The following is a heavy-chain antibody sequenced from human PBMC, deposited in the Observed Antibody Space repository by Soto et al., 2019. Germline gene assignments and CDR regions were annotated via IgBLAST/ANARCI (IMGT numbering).Heavy chain of an antibody. V-gene: IGHV3-23*01. D-gene: IGHD2-2*01. J-gene: IGHJ4*02. CDR2: ISGSGGST. CDR3: AKVAVVVPAAKNLGSDFDY. CDR1: GFTFSSYA. Sequence: GGSLRLSCAASGFTFSSYAMSWVRQAPGKGLEWVSAISGSGGSTYYADSVKGRFTISRANSKNTLYLQMNSLRAEDTAVYYCAKVAVVVPAAKNLGSDFDYWGQGTLVTVSS.